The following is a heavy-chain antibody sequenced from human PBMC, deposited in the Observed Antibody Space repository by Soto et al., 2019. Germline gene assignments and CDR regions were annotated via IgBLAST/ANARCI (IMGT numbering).Heavy chain of an antibody. CDR2: ISSSGSTI. V-gene: IGHV3-48*03. CDR3: ARKKRRLAAPRRDYYYYGMDV. J-gene: IGHJ6*01. D-gene: IGHD6-6*01. Sequence: ALRLSCAASGFTFSSYEMNWVRQAPGKGLEWVSYISSSGSTIYYADSVKGRFTISRANAKNSLYLQMNSLRAEDTAVYYCARKKRRLAAPRRDYYYYGMDV. CDR1: GFTFSSYE.